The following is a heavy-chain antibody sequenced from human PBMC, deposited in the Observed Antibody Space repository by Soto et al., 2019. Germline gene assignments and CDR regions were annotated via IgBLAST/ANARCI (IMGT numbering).Heavy chain of an antibody. CDR1: GFTFSSYS. Sequence: GGSLRLSCAASGFTFSSYSMNWVRQAPGKGLEWVSSISSSSSYIYYADSVKGRFTISRDNAKNSLYLQMNSLRAEDTAVYYCARDPIPAAAGTPWFDPWGQGTLVTVSS. CDR2: ISSSSSYI. CDR3: ARDPIPAAAGTPWFDP. J-gene: IGHJ5*02. V-gene: IGHV3-21*01. D-gene: IGHD6-13*01.